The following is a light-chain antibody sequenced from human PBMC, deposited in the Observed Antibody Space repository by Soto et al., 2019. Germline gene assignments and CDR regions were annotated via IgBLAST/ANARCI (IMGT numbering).Light chain of an antibody. Sequence: DIVMNQSPDSLAVSLGERATINCKSSQSIFYSSTNKNYLAWYQQKPGQPPELLIYWASTRESGVPDRFSGSGSATDFTLTISSLQAEDVAVYYCQQYYSTPLTFGGGTKVEIK. CDR3: QQYYSTPLT. CDR1: QSIFYSSTNKNY. CDR2: WAS. V-gene: IGKV4-1*01. J-gene: IGKJ4*01.